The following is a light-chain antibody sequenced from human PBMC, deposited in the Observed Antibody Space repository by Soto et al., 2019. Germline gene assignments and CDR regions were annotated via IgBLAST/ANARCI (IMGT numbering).Light chain of an antibody. CDR3: QQLNSYPLT. Sequence: DIHLTQSPSFLSASVGDRVTITCRASQDMNTYIAWYQHTPGKAPKLLIYGASTLQSGVPARFSGSESGAVFTLRISSLQPEDFATYYCQQLNSYPLTFGGGTKVDIK. CDR2: GAS. J-gene: IGKJ4*01. CDR1: QDMNTY. V-gene: IGKV1-9*01.